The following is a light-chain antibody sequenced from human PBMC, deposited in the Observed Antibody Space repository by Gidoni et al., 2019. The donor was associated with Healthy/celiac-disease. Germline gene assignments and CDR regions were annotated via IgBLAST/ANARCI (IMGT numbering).Light chain of an antibody. Sequence: QSVLTQPPSVSGAPGPRVTLSCTGSSSNIGAGYDVHWFQQLPGTAPKLLIYGNTNRPSGVPDRFSGSKSGTSASLAITGLQAEDEADYYCQSYDSSLSASKVLGGGTKLTVL. CDR1: SSNIGAGYD. CDR3: QSYDSSLSASKV. J-gene: IGLJ3*02. CDR2: GNT. V-gene: IGLV1-40*01.